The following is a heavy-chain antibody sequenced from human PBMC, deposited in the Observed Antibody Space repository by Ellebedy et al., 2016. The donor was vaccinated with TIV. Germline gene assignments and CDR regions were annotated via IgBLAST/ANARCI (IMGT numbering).Heavy chain of an antibody. CDR2: MYFSGGT. V-gene: IGHV4-59*01. D-gene: IGHD6-25*01. J-gene: IGHJ4*02. CDR1: GGSISGYY. CDR3: ARFVAAHGYDY. Sequence: MPSETLSLTCTVSGGSISGYYWGWIRQPPGKGLEWIGYMYFSGGTNSNPSLKSRVTISVDTSNNLFSLTLDSVTAAYTAVYYCARFVAAHGYDYWGQGTLVTVSS.